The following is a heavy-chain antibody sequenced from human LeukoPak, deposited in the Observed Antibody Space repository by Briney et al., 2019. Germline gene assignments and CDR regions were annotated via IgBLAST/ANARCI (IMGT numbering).Heavy chain of an antibody. CDR1: GFTFTSYA. CDR2: ISDGTAGT. V-gene: IGHV3-23*01. CDR3: ARASGLRSFTLIS. J-gene: IGHJ5*02. D-gene: IGHD3-3*01. Sequence: GSLRLSCAASGFTFTSYAMNWVRQAPGKGLEWVSRISDGTAGTYYADSVKGRFTISRDNSKNTLYLQMNSLRAEDTAVYYCARASGLRSFTLISWGLGTLVTVSS.